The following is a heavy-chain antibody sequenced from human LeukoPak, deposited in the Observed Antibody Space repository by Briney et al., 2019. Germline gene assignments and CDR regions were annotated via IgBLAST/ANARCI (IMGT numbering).Heavy chain of an antibody. CDR2: ISFDGSNK. D-gene: IGHD2-15*01. Sequence: GGSLRLSCVASGFTFSSYGMHWVRQAPGKGLEWVAVISFDGSNKCYADSVKGRFTISRDDSKNTLYLQMNSLKTEDTAVYYCTTDWQGVVVAATRYWGQGTLVTVSS. V-gene: IGHV3-30*03. J-gene: IGHJ4*02. CDR3: TTDWQGVVVAATRY. CDR1: GFTFSSYG.